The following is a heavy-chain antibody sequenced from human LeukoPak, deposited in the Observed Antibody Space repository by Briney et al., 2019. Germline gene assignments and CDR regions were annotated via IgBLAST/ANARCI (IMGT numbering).Heavy chain of an antibody. CDR3: ARGSWTYPRRWAGFDP. Sequence: GGSLRLSCAASGFTFSSYAMHWVRQAPGKGLEWVAVISYDGSNKYYADSVKGRFTISRDNSKNTLYLQMNSLRSEDTAVYYCARGSWTYPRRWAGFDPWGQGTLVTVSS. CDR2: ISYDGSNK. D-gene: IGHD3/OR15-3a*01. J-gene: IGHJ5*02. CDR1: GFTFSSYA. V-gene: IGHV3-30*04.